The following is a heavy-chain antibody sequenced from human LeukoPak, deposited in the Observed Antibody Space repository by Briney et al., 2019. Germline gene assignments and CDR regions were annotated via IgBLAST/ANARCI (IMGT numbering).Heavy chain of an antibody. J-gene: IGHJ3*02. Sequence: PSETLSLTCTVSGGSISSGGYYWSWSRQHPGKGLEWIGYIYYSGSTYYNPSLKSRVTISVDRSKNQFSLKLSSVTAADTAVYYCARGGSYFDAFDIWGQGTMVTVSS. V-gene: IGHV4-31*03. D-gene: IGHD1-26*01. CDR3: ARGGSYFDAFDI. CDR2: IYYSGST. CDR1: GGSISSGGYY.